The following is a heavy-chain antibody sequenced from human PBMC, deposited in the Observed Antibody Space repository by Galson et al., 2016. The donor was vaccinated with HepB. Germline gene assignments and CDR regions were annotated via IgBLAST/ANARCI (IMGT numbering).Heavy chain of an antibody. CDR2: IGGAGDT. Sequence: SLRLSCAASGFTFSRYDIHWVRQVTGKGLQWVSAIGGAGDTYYSGSVKGRFTISRENAKNSLYLQMNSLTAGDTAVYYCARESTGRGVDAFDIWGQGTMLIVSS. V-gene: IGHV3-13*04. CDR3: ARESTGRGVDAFDI. CDR1: GFTFSRYD. J-gene: IGHJ3*02. D-gene: IGHD3-16*01.